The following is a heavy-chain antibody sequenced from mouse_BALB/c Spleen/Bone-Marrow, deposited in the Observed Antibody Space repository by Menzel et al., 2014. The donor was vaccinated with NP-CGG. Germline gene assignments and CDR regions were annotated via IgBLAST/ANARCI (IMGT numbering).Heavy chain of an antibody. CDR2: IDPSDSYT. D-gene: IGHD1-1*01. J-gene: IGHJ2*01. CDR3: AITTVVATGDY. V-gene: IGHV1-69*02. CDR1: GYTFTSYW. Sequence: QVQLKQSGAELVKPGASVKLSCKASGYTFTSYWMHWVKQRPGQGLEWIGEIDPSDSYTKYNQKFKGKATLTVDKSSSTAYMQLSSLTSEDSAVYYCAITTVVATGDYWGQGTPLTVSS.